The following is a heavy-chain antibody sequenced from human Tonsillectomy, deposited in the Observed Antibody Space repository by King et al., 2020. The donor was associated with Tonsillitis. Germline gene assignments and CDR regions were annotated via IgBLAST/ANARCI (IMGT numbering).Heavy chain of an antibody. CDR2: IYPGDSDT. Sequence: VQMVESGAEVKKPGESLKITCKGSGYSFTSYWIGWVRQMPGKGLEWMGIIYPGDSDTRYSPSFQGQVTISADKSISTAYLQWSSLKASDTAMYYCARLLRKYYDFWSGYPFDYWGQGTLVTVSS. D-gene: IGHD3-3*01. CDR3: ARLLRKYYDFWSGYPFDY. CDR1: GYSFTSYW. J-gene: IGHJ4*02. V-gene: IGHV5-51*03.